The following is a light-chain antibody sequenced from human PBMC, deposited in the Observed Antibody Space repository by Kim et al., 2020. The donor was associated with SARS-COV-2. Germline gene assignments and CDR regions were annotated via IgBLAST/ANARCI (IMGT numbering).Light chain of an antibody. V-gene: IGLV4-69*01. Sequence: VKLTCTLSSGHSSYAIAWHQQQPEKGPRYLMKLNSDGSHSKGDGIPDRFSGSSSGAERYLTISSLQSEDEADYYCQTWGTGILVVFGGGTQLTVL. J-gene: IGLJ2*01. CDR2: LNSDGSH. CDR1: SGHSSYA. CDR3: QTWGTGILVV.